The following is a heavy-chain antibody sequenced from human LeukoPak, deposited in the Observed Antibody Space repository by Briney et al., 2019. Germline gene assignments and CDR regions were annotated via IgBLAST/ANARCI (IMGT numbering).Heavy chain of an antibody. CDR2: IYTSGST. CDR3: ATESPIAAAGQSPAGQSYYYYGMDV. Sequence: SSETLSLTCTVSGXSISSYYWNWIRQAAGKGLEWIGRIYTSGSTNYNPSLRSRVTMSVDTSKNQFSLKLSSVTAADTAVYYCATESPIAAAGQSPAGQSYYYYGMDVWGQGTTVTVSS. CDR1: GXSISSYY. V-gene: IGHV4-4*07. J-gene: IGHJ6*02. D-gene: IGHD6-13*01.